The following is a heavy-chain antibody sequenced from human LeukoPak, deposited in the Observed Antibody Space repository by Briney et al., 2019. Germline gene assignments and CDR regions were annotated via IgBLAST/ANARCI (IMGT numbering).Heavy chain of an antibody. CDR2: IYYSGST. D-gene: IGHD2-2*01. Sequence: SETLSLTCTVSGGSISSYYWSWIRQPPGKGLEWIGYIYYSGSTNYNPSLKGRVTISVDTSKNQFSLKLSSVTAADTAVYYCARIHCSSTSCYVRYFDYWGQGTLVTVSS. V-gene: IGHV4-59*01. J-gene: IGHJ4*02. CDR1: GGSISSYY. CDR3: ARIHCSSTSCYVRYFDY.